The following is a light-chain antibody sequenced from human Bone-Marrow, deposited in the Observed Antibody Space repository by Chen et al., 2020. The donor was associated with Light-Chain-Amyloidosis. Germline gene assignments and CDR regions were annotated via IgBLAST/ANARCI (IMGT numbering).Light chain of an antibody. Sequence: QSALTQPASVSGSPRQSITISCTGTSSDVGGYNYVSWYQQPPGKAPKLIISDVTYRPSGVSNRFSGSKSGNTASLTISGLQAEDEADYYCSSFTRNNALVFGGGTKLTVL. CDR2: DVT. CDR3: SSFTRNNALV. CDR1: SSDVGGYNY. J-gene: IGLJ2*01. V-gene: IGLV2-14*03.